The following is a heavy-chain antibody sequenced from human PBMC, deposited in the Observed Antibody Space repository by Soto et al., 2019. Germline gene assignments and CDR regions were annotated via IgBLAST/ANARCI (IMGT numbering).Heavy chain of an antibody. D-gene: IGHD5-12*01. CDR1: GFSVNANY. CDR3: HGYGY. CDR2: IYSGGST. V-gene: IGHV3-53*01. J-gene: IGHJ4*02. Sequence: EVQVVESGGGLIQPGGYLRISCEVSGFSVNANYMSWVRQAPEKGLEWVSVIYSGGSTDYVDSVKGRFSISRDISKNTLYLQMNSLRAEDTAVYYCHGYGYWGQGTLVTVSS.